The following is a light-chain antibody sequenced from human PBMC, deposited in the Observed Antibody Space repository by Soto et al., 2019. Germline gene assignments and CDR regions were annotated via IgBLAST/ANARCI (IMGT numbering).Light chain of an antibody. J-gene: IGLJ1*01. CDR1: SSDIGAYNY. CDR2: VVT. Sequence: QSVLTQPPSASGSPGQSVTISCTGTSSDIGAYNYVSWYQQHPGKVPKLIIHVVTKRPSGVPDRFSASKSGNTASLTVSGLQAEDEADYYCSSHGGANNFYVFGTGTKVTVL. V-gene: IGLV2-8*01. CDR3: SSHGGANNFYV.